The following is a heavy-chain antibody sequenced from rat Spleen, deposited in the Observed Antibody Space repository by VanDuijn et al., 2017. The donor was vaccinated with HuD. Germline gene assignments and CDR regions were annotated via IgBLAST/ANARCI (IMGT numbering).Heavy chain of an antibody. Sequence: EVQLVESDGGLVQPGRSLKLSCAASGFTFSDYYMAWVRQAPKKGLEWVASISFEGSSIYFGDSVKGRFTISRDNAKSTLYLQMNSLRSEDTATYYCARPDSSLYVMDAWGQGASVTVSS. CDR1: GFTFSDYY. J-gene: IGHJ4*01. V-gene: IGHV5-22*01. D-gene: IGHD1-2*01. CDR2: ISFEGSSI. CDR3: ARPDSSLYVMDA.